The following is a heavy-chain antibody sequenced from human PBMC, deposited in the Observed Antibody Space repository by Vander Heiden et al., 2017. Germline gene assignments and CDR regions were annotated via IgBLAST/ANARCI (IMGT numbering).Heavy chain of an antibody. J-gene: IGHJ5*02. Sequence: EVQLLESGGGLVQPGGSLRLSCAASGFTFSSYAMSWVRQAPGKGLEWVSAISGSGGSTYDADSVKGRFTISRDKAKNTLYMQMKRMRAEDTAVYYVAGRVTVTWFDPWGQGTMVTVYS. D-gene: IGHD2-21*02. CDR3: AGRVTVTWFDP. V-gene: IGHV3-23*01. CDR2: ISGSGGST. CDR1: GFTFSSYA.